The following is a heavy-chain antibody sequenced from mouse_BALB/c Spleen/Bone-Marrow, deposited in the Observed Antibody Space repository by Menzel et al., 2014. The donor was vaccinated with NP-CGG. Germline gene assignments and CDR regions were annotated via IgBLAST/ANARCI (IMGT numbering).Heavy chain of an antibody. CDR3: TREDTNWDFDY. D-gene: IGHD4-1*01. J-gene: IGHJ2*01. V-gene: IGHV5-6-4*01. CDR1: GFTFXSYT. Sequence: EVQLVESGGGLVKPGGSLKLSCAASGFTFXSYTMSWVRQTPEKRLEWVATISSGGSYTYYPDSVKGRFTISRDNAKNTLYLQMSSLKSEDTAMYYCTREDTNWDFDYWGQGTTLTVSS. CDR2: ISSGGSYT.